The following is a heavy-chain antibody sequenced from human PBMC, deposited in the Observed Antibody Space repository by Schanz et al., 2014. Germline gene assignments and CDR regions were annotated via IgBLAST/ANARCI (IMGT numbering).Heavy chain of an antibody. CDR3: ARDRRLFDRDGLYCFDS. V-gene: IGHV1-8*01. CDR2: MNPNSDNT. D-gene: IGHD2-21*02. J-gene: IGHJ4*02. Sequence: QVQLVQSGAEVKKPGASVKVSCKASGYTFTNYEINWVRQATGQGLEWMGWMNPNSDNTGYAQKFQGRVTMTRNTSMSTAYMELTDLRSDDTAVYYCARDRRLFDRDGLYCFDSWGQGTPVTVSS. CDR1: GYTFTNYE.